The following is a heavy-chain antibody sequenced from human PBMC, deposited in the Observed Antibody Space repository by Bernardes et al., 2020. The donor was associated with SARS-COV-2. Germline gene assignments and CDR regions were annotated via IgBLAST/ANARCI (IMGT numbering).Heavy chain of an antibody. Sequence: SETLSLTCTVSGASMTASYWSWIRQPPGKGLEWIGEINHSGSTNYNPSLKSRVTISVDTSKNQFSLKLSSVTAADTAVYYCARGRYYYDSSGYYSRNWFDPWGQGTLVTVSS. CDR3: ARGRYYYDSSGYYSRNWFDP. CDR1: GASMTASY. CDR2: INHSGST. V-gene: IGHV4-34*01. D-gene: IGHD3-22*01. J-gene: IGHJ5*02.